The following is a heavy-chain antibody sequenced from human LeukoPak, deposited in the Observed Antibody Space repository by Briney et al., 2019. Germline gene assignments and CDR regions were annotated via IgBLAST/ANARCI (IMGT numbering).Heavy chain of an antibody. Sequence: GGSLRLSCAASGFTFSSYEMNWVRQAPGKGLEWVSYISTSGSTKYYADSVKGRFTISRDNSKNTLYLQMNSLRAEDTAVYYCAKRRRSSSGYSFDYWGQGTLVTVSS. CDR1: GFTFSSYE. D-gene: IGHD3-22*01. V-gene: IGHV3-48*03. CDR2: ISTSGSTK. CDR3: AKRRRSSSGYSFDY. J-gene: IGHJ4*02.